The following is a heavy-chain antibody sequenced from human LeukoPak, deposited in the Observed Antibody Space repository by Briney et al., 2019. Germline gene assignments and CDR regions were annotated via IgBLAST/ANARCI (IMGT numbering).Heavy chain of an antibody. CDR2: ISGSGGST. J-gene: IGHJ4*02. V-gene: IGHV3-23*01. CDR1: GFTFSSYS. Sequence: GGSLRLSCAASGFTFSSYSMNWVRQAPGKGLEWVSAISGSGGSTYYADSVKGRFTISRDNSKNTLYLQMNSLRAEDTAVYYCAKVPAAIRYYFDYWGQGTLVTVSS. D-gene: IGHD2-2*01. CDR3: AKVPAAIRYYFDY.